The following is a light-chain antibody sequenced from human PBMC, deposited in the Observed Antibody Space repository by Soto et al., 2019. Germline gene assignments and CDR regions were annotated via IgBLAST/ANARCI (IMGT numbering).Light chain of an antibody. J-gene: IGLJ1*01. V-gene: IGLV2-14*01. Sequence: QSALTQFASVSGSPGQSITISCTGTSIDVGAYNYVSWYQQHPDKAPKLLMYEVGNRPSGVSFRFSVSKSGNTASLTISGLQADDEADYYCSSYTARGTRVFGTGTKLTVL. CDR2: EVG. CDR3: SSYTARGTRV. CDR1: SIDVGAYNY.